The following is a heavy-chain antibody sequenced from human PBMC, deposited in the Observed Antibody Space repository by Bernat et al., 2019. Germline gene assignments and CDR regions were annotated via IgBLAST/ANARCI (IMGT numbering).Heavy chain of an antibody. Sequence: QVQLVQSGAEVKKPGSSVKVSCKASGGTFSSYAISWVRQAPGQGLEWMGRIIPILGIAYYAQKFQGRVTITADKSTSTAYMELSSLRSEDTAVYYFYYSVEMASQTPICFDDIWGQGTMVTVSS. CDR2: IIPILGIA. CDR3: YYSVEMASQTPICFDDI. V-gene: IGHV1-69*04. CDR1: GGTFSSYA. D-gene: IGHD5-24*01. J-gene: IGHJ3*02.